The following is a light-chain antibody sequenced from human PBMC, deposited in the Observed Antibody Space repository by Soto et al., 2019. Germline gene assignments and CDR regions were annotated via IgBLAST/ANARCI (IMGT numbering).Light chain of an antibody. V-gene: IGLV2-8*01. Sequence: QSVLTQPPSASGSPGQSVTISCTGTKNDIGVYDFVSWYQHHPGKAPRLIIYEVVQRPSGVPDRCSGSKSGNTASLTVSGLQAADEADYFCKSYAGSNTYVFGSGTKVTV. CDR1: KNDIGVYDF. CDR2: EVV. CDR3: KSYAGSNTYV. J-gene: IGLJ1*01.